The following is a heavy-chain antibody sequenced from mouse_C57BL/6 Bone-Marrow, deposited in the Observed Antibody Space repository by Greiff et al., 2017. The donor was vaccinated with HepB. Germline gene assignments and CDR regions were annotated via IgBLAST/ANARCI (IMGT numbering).Heavy chain of an antibody. CDR2: IDPNSGGT. CDR3: ERVYYKYAMDY. J-gene: IGHJ4*01. CDR1: GYTFTSYW. D-gene: IGHD2-1*01. V-gene: IGHV1-72*01. Sequence: QVHVKQPGAELVKPGASVKLSCKASGYTFTSYWMHWVKQRPGRGLEWIGSIDPNSGGTKYNEKFKSKATLTVDKSSSTAYMQLSSLTSEDSAVYYCERVYYKYAMDYWGQGTSVTVSS.